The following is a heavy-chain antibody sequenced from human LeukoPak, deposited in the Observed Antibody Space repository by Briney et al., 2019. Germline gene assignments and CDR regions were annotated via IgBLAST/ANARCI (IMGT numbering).Heavy chain of an antibody. J-gene: IGHJ4*02. Sequence: GESLKISCTASGYSFTTYWIGWVRQMPGEGLEWMGFIYLGDSDTRYSPSFQGQVTISADKSISTAYLQWNSLKASDTAMYYCARTRALGVLTAPFDYWGQGTLVTVSS. CDR3: ARTRALGVLTAPFDY. V-gene: IGHV5-51*01. D-gene: IGHD2-21*02. CDR1: GYSFTTYW. CDR2: IYLGDSDT.